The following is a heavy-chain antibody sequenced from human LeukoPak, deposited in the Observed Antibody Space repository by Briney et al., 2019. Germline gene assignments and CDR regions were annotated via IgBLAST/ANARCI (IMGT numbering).Heavy chain of an antibody. CDR3: ARGWLPPYFDY. J-gene: IGHJ4*02. CDR1: GGXISSGGYY. Sequence: PSETLSLTCTVSGGXISSGGYYWSWIRQHPGKGLEWIGYIYYSGSTYYNPSLKSRVTISVDTSKNQFSLKLSSVTAADTAVYYCARGWLPPYFDYWGQGTLVTVSS. D-gene: IGHD3-22*01. CDR2: IYYSGST. V-gene: IGHV4-31*03.